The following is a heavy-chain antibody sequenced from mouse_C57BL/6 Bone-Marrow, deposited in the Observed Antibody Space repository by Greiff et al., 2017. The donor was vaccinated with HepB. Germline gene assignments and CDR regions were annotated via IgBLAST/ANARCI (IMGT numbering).Heavy chain of an antibody. CDR1: GFTFSSYG. V-gene: IGHV5-6*01. CDR2: ISSGGSYT. Sequence: EVKLVESGGDLVKPGGSLKLSCAASGFTFSSYGMSWVRQTPDKRLEWVATISSGGSYTYYPDSVKGRFTISRDNAKNTLYLQMSSLKSEDTAMYYCARHAHYYGSSYYFDYWGQGTTLTVSS. J-gene: IGHJ2*01. CDR3: ARHAHYYGSSYYFDY. D-gene: IGHD1-1*01.